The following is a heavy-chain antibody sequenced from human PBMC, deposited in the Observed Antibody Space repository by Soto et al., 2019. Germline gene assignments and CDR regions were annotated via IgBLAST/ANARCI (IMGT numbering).Heavy chain of an antibody. V-gene: IGHV3-74*01. CDR3: ARGGFGPEV. J-gene: IGHJ6*03. CDR1: EFTFSGLS. D-gene: IGHD3-10*01. CDR2: IDKVGTDS. Sequence: EVQLVESGGGLVQPGGSLRLSCAASEFTFSGLSVHWVRQAPGKGLVWVSGIDKVGTDSNYADSVKGRFTSSRDNAKNTVYLQMNSLRVEDTAVYYCARGGFGPEVWGKGTTVTVSS.